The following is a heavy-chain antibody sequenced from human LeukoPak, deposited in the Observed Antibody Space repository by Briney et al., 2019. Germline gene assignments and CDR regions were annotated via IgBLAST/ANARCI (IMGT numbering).Heavy chain of an antibody. Sequence: PSETLSLTCTVSGGSISSYYWSWIRQPPGKGLEWIGYIYHSGSTNYNPSLRSRVTISVDTSKNQFSLKLTSVTAADTAVYYCAKNRGEAFDYWGQGTLVTVSS. D-gene: IGHD3-10*01. CDR3: AKNRGEAFDY. CDR1: GGSISSYY. V-gene: IGHV4-59*08. J-gene: IGHJ4*02. CDR2: IYHSGST.